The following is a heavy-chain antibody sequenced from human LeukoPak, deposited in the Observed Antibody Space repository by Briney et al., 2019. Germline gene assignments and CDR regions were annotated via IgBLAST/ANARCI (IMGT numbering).Heavy chain of an antibody. CDR3: ARFTGGSSSWYPY. V-gene: IGHV4-39*01. CDR2: IYYSGST. D-gene: IGHD6-13*01. J-gene: IGHJ4*02. CDR1: GGSISSSSYY. Sequence: PSETLSLTCTVSGGSISSSSYYWGWIRQPPGKGLEWIGSIYYSGSTYYNPSLKSRVTISVDTSKNQFSLKLSSVTAADTAVYYCARFTGGSSSWYPYWGQGTLVTVSS.